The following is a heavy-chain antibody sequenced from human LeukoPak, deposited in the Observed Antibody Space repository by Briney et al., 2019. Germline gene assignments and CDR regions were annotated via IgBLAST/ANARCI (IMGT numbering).Heavy chain of an antibody. CDR2: TYYRSKWYN. J-gene: IGHJ4*02. D-gene: IGHD6-13*01. CDR3: ARQQRGAFDY. Sequence: SQALSLTCAISGDSVSSNTPAWNWIRQSPSRGLEWLGRTYYRSKWYNDYAVSVRSRITINPDTAKNQFSLQLNSVTPEDTAVYYCARQQRGAFDYWGQGTLVTVSS. V-gene: IGHV6-1*01. CDR1: GDSVSSNTPA.